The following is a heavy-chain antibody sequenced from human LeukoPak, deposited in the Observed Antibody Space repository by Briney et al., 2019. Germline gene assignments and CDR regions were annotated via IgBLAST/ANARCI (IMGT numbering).Heavy chain of an antibody. CDR3: AREAGPACTIFAVIIMWGPKPYYYYMDV. D-gene: IGHD3-3*01. V-gene: IGHV1-69*05. Sequence: ASVKVSCKPSRGTLSSSATSWVRQGPGQGLEWVGGIIPIFGTAHYAQKLQSRVTITTDESTSTAYMDLSNLTSEDTAVYYCAREAGPACTIFAVIIMWGPKPYYYYMDVWGKGTTVTVSS. J-gene: IGHJ6*03. CDR1: RGTLSSSA. CDR2: IIPIFGTA.